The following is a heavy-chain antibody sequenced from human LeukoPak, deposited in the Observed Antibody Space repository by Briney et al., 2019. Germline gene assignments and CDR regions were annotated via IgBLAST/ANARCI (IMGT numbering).Heavy chain of an antibody. D-gene: IGHD5-24*01. CDR1: GGSITSYY. CDR3: ARIEMATTQDYYYYMDV. J-gene: IGHJ6*03. V-gene: IGHV4-59*08. CDR2: IYYSGST. Sequence: SETLSLTCTVSGGSITSYYWSWIRQPPGKGLEWFGYIYYSGSTNYNPSLNSRVTISIDTSKNQFSLKLSSVTAADTAVYYCARIEMATTQDYYYYMDVWGKGTTVTVSS.